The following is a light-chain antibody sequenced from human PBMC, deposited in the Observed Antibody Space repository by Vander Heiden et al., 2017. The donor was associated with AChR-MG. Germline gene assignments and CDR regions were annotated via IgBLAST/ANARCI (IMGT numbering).Light chain of an antibody. CDR2: GVS. Sequence: EIVMTQSPATLSVSPGERATLSCRASQSVSSNLAWYQQKPGQAPRLLIYGVSTRATGIPARFSGSGSGTDFTLTISSLQSEDFAVYYCQQFNNWPQTFGPGTRVDIK. CDR1: QSVSSN. V-gene: IGKV3-15*01. CDR3: QQFNNWPQT. J-gene: IGKJ3*01.